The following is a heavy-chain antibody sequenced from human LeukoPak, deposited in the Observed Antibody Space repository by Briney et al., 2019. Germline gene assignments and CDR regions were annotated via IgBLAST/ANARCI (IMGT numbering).Heavy chain of an antibody. CDR1: GFTFSSYG. J-gene: IGHJ4*02. D-gene: IGHD6-19*01. CDR2: IWFDGSIK. Sequence: GRSLRLSCAASGFTFSSYGMHWVRQAPGKGLEWVAVIWFDGSIKYYADSVKGRFTISRDNSRNTLFLQMNSLRAEDTAVYYCTSAAGPFDNWGQGTLVTVSS. V-gene: IGHV3-33*01. CDR3: TSAAGPFDN.